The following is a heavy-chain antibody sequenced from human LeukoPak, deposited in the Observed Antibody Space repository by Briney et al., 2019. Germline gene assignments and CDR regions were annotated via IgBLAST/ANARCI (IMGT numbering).Heavy chain of an antibody. D-gene: IGHD3-22*01. CDR3: ARGPWLLLSPFDY. CDR2: IRYDGSNK. V-gene: IGHV3-30*02. CDR1: GFTFSSYG. J-gene: IGHJ4*02. Sequence: GGSLRLSCAASGFTFSSYGMHWVRQAPGKGLEWVAFIRYDGSNKYYADSVKGRFTISRDNSKNTLYLQMNSLRAEDTAVYYCARGPWLLLSPFDYWGQGTLVTVSS.